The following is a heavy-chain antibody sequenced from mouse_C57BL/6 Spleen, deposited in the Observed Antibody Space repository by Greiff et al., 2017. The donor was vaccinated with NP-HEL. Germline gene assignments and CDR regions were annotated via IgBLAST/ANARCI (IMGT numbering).Heavy chain of an antibody. V-gene: IGHV1-69*01. CDR1: GYTFTSYW. Sequence: QVQLQQPGAELVMPGASVKLSCKASGYTFTSYWMHWVKQRPGQGLEWIGEIDPYDSYTNYNQKFKGKSTLTVDKSSSTAYMQLSSLTSEDSAVYYCASFYHFDYWGQGTTLTVSS. CDR2: IDPYDSYT. J-gene: IGHJ2*01. CDR3: ASFYHFDY.